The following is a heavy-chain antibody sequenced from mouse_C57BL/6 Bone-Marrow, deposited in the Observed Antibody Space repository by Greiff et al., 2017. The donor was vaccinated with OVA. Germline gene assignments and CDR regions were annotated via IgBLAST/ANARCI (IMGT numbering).Heavy chain of an antibody. CDR2: IRSKSNNYAT. CDR1: GFSFNTYA. V-gene: IGHV10-1*01. D-gene: IGHD4-1*01. CDR3: VRQLGGSYYFDY. J-gene: IGHJ2*01. Sequence: EVQLVESGGGLVQPKGSLKLSCAASGFSFNTYAMNWVRQAPGKGLEWVARIRSKSNNYATYYADSVKDRFTISRDDSESMLYLQMNNLKTEDTAMYYCVRQLGGSYYFDYWGQGTTLTVSS.